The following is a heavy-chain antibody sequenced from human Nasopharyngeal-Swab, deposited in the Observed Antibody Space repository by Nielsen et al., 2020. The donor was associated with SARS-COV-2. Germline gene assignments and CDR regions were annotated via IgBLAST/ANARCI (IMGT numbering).Heavy chain of an antibody. CDR3: ARHGTTVTRNYAFDI. J-gene: IGHJ3*02. D-gene: IGHD4-17*01. CDR2: IYYSGST. V-gene: IGHV4-39*01. Sequence: RQPPGKGLEWIGSIYYSGSTYYNPSLKSRVTISVDTSKNQFPLKLSSVTAADTAVYYCARHGTTVTRNYAFDIWGQGTMVTVSS.